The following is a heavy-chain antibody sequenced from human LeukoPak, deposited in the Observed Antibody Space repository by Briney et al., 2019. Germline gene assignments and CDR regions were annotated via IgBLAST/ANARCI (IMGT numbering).Heavy chain of an antibody. Sequence: PSETLSLTCTVSGGSVTTYYWSWVRQPPGKGLEWIGYTYYSGSTNYNPSLKSRVTVVLDTSKNEFSLKLRSVTAADTAVYYCAKTVAGYWYFDLWGRGTLVTVSS. D-gene: IGHD6-19*01. CDR2: TYYSGST. V-gene: IGHV4-59*08. CDR3: AKTVAGYWYFDL. J-gene: IGHJ2*01. CDR1: GGSVTTYY.